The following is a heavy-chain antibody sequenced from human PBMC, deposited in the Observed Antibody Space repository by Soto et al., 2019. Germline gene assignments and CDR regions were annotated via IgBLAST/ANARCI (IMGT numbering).Heavy chain of an antibody. Sequence: GGSLRLSCAASGFTFSNAWMSWVRQAPGKGLEWVGRIKSKTDGGTTDYAAPVKGRFTISRDDSKNTLYLQMNSLKTEDTAVYYCTTGPPKGNYYYYGMDVWGQGTTVTVSS. V-gene: IGHV3-15*01. J-gene: IGHJ6*02. CDR2: IKSKTDGGTT. CDR3: TTGPPKGNYYYYGMDV. CDR1: GFTFSNAW. D-gene: IGHD6-13*01.